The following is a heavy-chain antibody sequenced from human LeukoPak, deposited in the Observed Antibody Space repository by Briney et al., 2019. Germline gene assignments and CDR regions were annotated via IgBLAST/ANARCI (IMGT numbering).Heavy chain of an antibody. D-gene: IGHD3-22*01. Sequence: GASVKVSCKAPGYTFTANFIHWVRQAPGQGLEWMGWINPNSGGTNYGKKFQGRVTMTRDTSIGTAYMELSRLRSDDTAVYYCARVANYYDSSGYYLYYFDYWGQGTLVTVSS. J-gene: IGHJ4*02. V-gene: IGHV1-2*02. CDR1: GYTFTANF. CDR3: ARVANYYDSSGYYLYYFDY. CDR2: INPNSGGT.